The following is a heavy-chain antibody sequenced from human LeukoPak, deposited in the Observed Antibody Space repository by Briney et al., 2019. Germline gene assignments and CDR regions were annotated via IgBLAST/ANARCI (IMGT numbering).Heavy chain of an antibody. J-gene: IGHJ4*02. D-gene: IGHD1-14*01. Sequence: PGGSLRLSCAASGFTFSSYAMHWVRQAPGKGLEWVALISHDETKKYYADSVKGRFAISRDNSKNTLYLQVNSLGGDDTAVYYCARDSAEGGFDYWGQGILVSVSS. CDR1: GFTFSSYA. V-gene: IGHV3-30*09. CDR3: ARDSAEGGFDY. CDR2: ISHDETKK.